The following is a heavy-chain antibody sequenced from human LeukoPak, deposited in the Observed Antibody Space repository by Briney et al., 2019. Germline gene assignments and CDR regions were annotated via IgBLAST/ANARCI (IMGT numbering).Heavy chain of an antibody. CDR2: INHSGST. J-gene: IGHJ5*02. CDR1: GGSFSGYY. V-gene: IGHV4-34*01. CDR3: ARVYYGDYAYNWFDP. Sequence: SETLSLTCAVYGGSFSGYYWSWIRQPPGKGLEWIGEINHSGSTNYNPSLKSRVTISVDTSKNQFSLKLSSVTAADTAVYYCARVYYGDYAYNWFDPWGQGTLVTVSS. D-gene: IGHD4-17*01.